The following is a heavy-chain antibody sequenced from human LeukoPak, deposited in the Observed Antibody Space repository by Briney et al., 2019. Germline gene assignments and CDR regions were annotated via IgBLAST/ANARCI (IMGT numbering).Heavy chain of an antibody. D-gene: IGHD5-12*01. CDR3: ARNTPGFHYADAFDM. V-gene: IGHV3-30*02. Sequence: GGSLRLSCAASGLTLINSDMHWVRQAPGKGLEWVAFIRYDGSDEYYADSLKGRFTISRDNSKNILYLQMNSLRGEDTAVYYCARNTPGFHYADAFDMWGQGTMVTVSS. CDR1: GLTLINSD. CDR2: IRYDGSDE. J-gene: IGHJ3*02.